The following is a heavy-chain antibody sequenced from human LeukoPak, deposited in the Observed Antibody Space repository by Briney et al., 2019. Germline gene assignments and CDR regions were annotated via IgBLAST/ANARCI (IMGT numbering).Heavy chain of an antibody. Sequence: GGSLRLSCAASGFPFSSYWMSWVRQAPGKGLEWVANIKQDGSEKNYVDSVKGRFTISRDNAKNSLYLQVNSLRAEDTAVYYRARDRIAAAGAIVYWGQGALVTVSS. CDR3: ARDRIAAAGAIVY. D-gene: IGHD6-13*01. CDR1: GFPFSSYW. V-gene: IGHV3-7*01. J-gene: IGHJ4*02. CDR2: IKQDGSEK.